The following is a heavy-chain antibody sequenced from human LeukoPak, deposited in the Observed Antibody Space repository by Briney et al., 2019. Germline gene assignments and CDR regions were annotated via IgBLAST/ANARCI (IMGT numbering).Heavy chain of an antibody. CDR3: ARGEYCTNGVCHFDY. CDR2: IYYSGST. CDR1: GGSVSSGSYY. J-gene: IGHJ4*02. D-gene: IGHD2-8*01. Sequence: PSETLSLTCTVSGGSVSSGSYYWSWIRQPPGKGLEWIGYIYYSGSTYYNPSLKSRVTISVDRSKNQFSLKLSSVTAADTAVYYCARGEYCTNGVCHFDYWGQGTLVTVSS. V-gene: IGHV4-61*01.